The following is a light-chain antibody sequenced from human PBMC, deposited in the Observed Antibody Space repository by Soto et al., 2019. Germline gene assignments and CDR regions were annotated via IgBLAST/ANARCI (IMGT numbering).Light chain of an antibody. CDR3: SSYTSSSTYV. J-gene: IGLJ1*01. V-gene: IGLV2-11*01. Sequence: QSALTQPRSLSESPGQSVTISCTGTSSDVGGYDYLSWYQQHPGKAPKLLIYGVSERPSGVPDRFSGSKSGNTASLTISGLQAEDEADYYCSSYTSSSTYVFGTGTKVTV. CDR2: GVS. CDR1: SSDVGGYDY.